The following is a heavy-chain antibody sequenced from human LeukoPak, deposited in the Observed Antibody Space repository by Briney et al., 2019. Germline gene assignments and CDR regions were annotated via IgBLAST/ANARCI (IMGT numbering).Heavy chain of an antibody. J-gene: IGHJ4*02. CDR1: GGSISSGGYS. CDR2: IYHSGRT. CDR3: ARSIAAAVADY. D-gene: IGHD6-13*01. V-gene: IGHV4-30-2*01. Sequence: PSETLSFTCAVPGGSISSGGYSGSGIGQPPGRGWEGIGYIYHSGRTYYNPSLKSRVTISVDRSKNQFSLKLSSVTAADTAVYYCARSIAAAVADYWGQGTLVTVSS.